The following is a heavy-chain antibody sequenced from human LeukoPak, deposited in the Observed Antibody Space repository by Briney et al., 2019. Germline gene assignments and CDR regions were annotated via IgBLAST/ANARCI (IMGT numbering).Heavy chain of an antibody. CDR1: GGSFSGYY. D-gene: IGHD3-22*01. V-gene: IGHV4-34*01. J-gene: IGHJ6*02. CDR3: ARVTRPRRSGYFEEAYYYYGMDV. Sequence: SETLSLTCAVYGGSFSGYYWSWIRQPPGKGLEWIGEINHSGSTNYNPSLKSRVTISVDTSKNQFSLKLSSVTAADTAVYYCARVTRPRRSGYFEEAYYYYGMDVWGQGTTVTVSS. CDR2: INHSGST.